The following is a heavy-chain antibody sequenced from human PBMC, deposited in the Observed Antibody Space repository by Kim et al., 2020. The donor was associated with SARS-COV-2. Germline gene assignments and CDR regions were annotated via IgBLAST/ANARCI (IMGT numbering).Heavy chain of an antibody. CDR1: GYTFTSYG. J-gene: IGHJ6*02. CDR3: ARDSGQGYDILIGYHPSYGMDV. V-gene: IGHV1-18*01. CDR2: ISAYNGNT. Sequence: ASVKVSCKASGYTFTSYGISWVRQAPGQGLEWMGWISAYNGNTNYAQKLQGRVTMTTDTSTSTAYMELRSLRSDDTAVYYCARDSGQGYDILIGYHPSYGMDVWGQGTTVTVSS. D-gene: IGHD3-9*01.